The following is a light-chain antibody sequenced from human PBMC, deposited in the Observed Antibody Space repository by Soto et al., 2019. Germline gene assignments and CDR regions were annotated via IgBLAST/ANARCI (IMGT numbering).Light chain of an antibody. J-gene: IGLJ2*01. CDR1: SSNIGIND. CDR3: STWDSSLSSVV. V-gene: IGLV1-51*01. Sequence: QSVLTQPPSVSAAPGQTVTISCSGGSSNIGINDVSWYQHLPGTAPQLLIFDNNKRPSGIPDRFSGSKSGTSANLGITGLQAGDEADYYCSTWDSSLSSVVFGPGTKVTVL. CDR2: DNN.